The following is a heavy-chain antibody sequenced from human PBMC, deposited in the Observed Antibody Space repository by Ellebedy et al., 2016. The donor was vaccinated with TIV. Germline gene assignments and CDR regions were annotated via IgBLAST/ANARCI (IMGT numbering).Heavy chain of an antibody. D-gene: IGHD3-10*01. V-gene: IGHV1-3*01. CDR2: INAGNGNT. J-gene: IGHJ6*02. Sequence: ASVKVSCXASGYTFTSYAMHWVRQAPGQRLEWMGWINAGNGNTKYSQKFQGRVTITRDTSASTAYMELSSLRSEDTAVYYCARDPMARSYYYYGMDVWGQGTTVTVSS. CDR1: GYTFTSYA. CDR3: ARDPMARSYYYYGMDV.